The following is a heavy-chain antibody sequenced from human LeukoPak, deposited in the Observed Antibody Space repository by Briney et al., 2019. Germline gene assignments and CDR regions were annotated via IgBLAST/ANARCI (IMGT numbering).Heavy chain of an antibody. CDR1: GGSISSYY. J-gene: IGHJ4*02. D-gene: IGHD1-26*01. CDR3: ASSGSYFYYYFDY. CDR2: IYYSGST. Sequence: PSETLSLTCTVSGGSISSYYWSWIRQPPGKGLEWIGYIYYSGSTNYNPSLKSRVTISVDTSKNQFSLKLSSVTAADTAVYYCASSGSYFYYYFDYWGQGTLVTVSS. V-gene: IGHV4-59*01.